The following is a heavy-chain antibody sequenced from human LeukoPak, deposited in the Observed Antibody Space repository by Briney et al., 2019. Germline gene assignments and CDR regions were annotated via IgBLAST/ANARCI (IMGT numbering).Heavy chain of an antibody. CDR1: GFTFSSYS. D-gene: IGHD6-19*01. V-gene: IGHV3-21*01. J-gene: IGHJ4*02. Sequence: GGSLRLSCAASGFTFSSYSMNWVRQAPGKGLEWVSSISSSSSYIYYADSVKGRFTISRDNSKNTLYLQMNSLRAEDTAVYYCARDRVLIAVAGIFGYWGQGTLVTVSS. CDR2: ISSSSSYI. CDR3: ARDRVLIAVAGIFGY.